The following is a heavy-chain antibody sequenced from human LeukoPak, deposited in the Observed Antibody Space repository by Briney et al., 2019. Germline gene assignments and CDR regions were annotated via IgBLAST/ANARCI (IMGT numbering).Heavy chain of an antibody. CDR1: GFTFSDYY. CDR3: ARAPHYSNYGPYYYGMDV. V-gene: IGHV3-11*04. D-gene: IGHD4-11*01. J-gene: IGHJ6*02. CDR2: ISSSGSTI. Sequence: GGSLRLSCAASGFTFSDYYMSWIRQAPGKGLEWVSYISSSGSTIYYADSVKGRFTISRDNAKNSLYLQMNSLRAEDTAVYYCARAPHYSNYGPYYYGMDVWGQGTKVTVSS.